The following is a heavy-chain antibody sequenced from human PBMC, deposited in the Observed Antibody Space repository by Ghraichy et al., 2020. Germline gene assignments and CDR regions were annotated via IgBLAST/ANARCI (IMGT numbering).Heavy chain of an antibody. CDR1: GFTFSSYA. Sequence: GSLRLSCAASGFTFSSYAMSWVRQAPGKGLEWVSAISGSGGSTYYADSVKGRFTISRDNSKNTLYLQMNSLRAEDTAVYYCAKDQGRHDYGGTGPESGGMDVWGQGTTVTVSS. J-gene: IGHJ6*02. V-gene: IGHV3-23*01. CDR3: AKDQGRHDYGGTGPESGGMDV. CDR2: ISGSGGST. D-gene: IGHD4-23*01.